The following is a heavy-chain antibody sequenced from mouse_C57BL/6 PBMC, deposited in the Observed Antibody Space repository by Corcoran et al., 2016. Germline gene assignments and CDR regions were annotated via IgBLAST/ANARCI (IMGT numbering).Heavy chain of an antibody. CDR2: INTYSGVP. D-gene: IGHD3-2*02. CDR3: ARWGQLRLPPYAMDY. CDR1: GYTFTTYG. Sequence: QIQLVQSGPELKKPGETVKISCKASGYTFTTYGMSWVKQAPGKGLKWMGWINTYSGVPTYADDFKGRFAFSLETSASTAYLQINNLKNEDTATYFSARWGQLRLPPYAMDYWGQGTSVTVSS. V-gene: IGHV9-3*01. J-gene: IGHJ4*01.